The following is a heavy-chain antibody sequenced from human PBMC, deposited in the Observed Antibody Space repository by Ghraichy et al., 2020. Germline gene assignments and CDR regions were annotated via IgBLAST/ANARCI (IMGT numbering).Heavy chain of an antibody. CDR2: TCYSGST. J-gene: IGHJ2*01. V-gene: IGHV4-59*08. CDR1: GGSISSYC. Sequence: SQTLSLTFTVSGGSISSYCWSWIRQPPGKGLEWIGYTCYSGSTNYNPSLKSRVTISVDTSKNHFSLKLTSVTAADTAVYYCARQGVVVVPAAIGSDRYFDLWGRGTLVTVSS. CDR3: ARQGVVVVPAAIGSDRYFDL. D-gene: IGHD2-2*02.